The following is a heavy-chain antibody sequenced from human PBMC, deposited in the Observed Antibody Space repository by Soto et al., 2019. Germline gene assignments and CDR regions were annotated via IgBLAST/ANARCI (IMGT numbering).Heavy chain of an antibody. CDR2: IYCDNDK. Sequence: QLTLKESGPTLVKPTQTLTLTCTFSGFSLNTGGLGVGWIRQPPGKALEWLALIYCDNDKRYSPSLKSRLTITKDTSKNQVVLTMTNMDPVDAATYYCVHSRCGGDCLQSYSAHYYYGMDVWGQGTTVTVSS. J-gene: IGHJ6*02. D-gene: IGHD2-21*02. CDR1: GFSLNTGGLG. CDR3: VHSRCGGDCLQSYSAHYYYGMDV. V-gene: IGHV2-5*02.